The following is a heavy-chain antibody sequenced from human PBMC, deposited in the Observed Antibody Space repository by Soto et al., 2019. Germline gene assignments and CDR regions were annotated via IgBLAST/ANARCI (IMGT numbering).Heavy chain of an antibody. Sequence: EVQLVESGGGLVQPGGSLRVSCAASGFTFSTYSMNWVRQAPGKGLEWVSYISSGSSPIYYADSVKGRFTISRDNAKKSIYLQMNSLRAEDTAVYYCARGASYGMDVWGQGTTATVSS. J-gene: IGHJ6*02. CDR2: ISSGSSPI. CDR1: GFTFSTYS. CDR3: ARGASYGMDV. V-gene: IGHV3-48*01.